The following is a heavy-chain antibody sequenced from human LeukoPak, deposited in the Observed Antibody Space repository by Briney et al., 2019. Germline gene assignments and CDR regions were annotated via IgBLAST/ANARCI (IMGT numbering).Heavy chain of an antibody. CDR2: IRSNLYGGTP. Sequence: GGSLRLSCTASGFTFGDYAMTWVRQAPGKGREWVGFIRSNLYGGTPEYAASAKGRFTISRDDSNSIAYLEMDSLKTDDTAVYYCTRDQTPYYWGQGTLVTVSS. CDR3: TRDQTPYY. J-gene: IGHJ4*02. V-gene: IGHV3-49*04. CDR1: GFTFGDYA.